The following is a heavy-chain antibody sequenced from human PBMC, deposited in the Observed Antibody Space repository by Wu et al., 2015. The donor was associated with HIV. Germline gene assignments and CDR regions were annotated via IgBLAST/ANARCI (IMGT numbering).Heavy chain of an antibody. J-gene: IGHJ4*02. Sequence: VQLVQSGGEVMKPGASVKVACKSSGYIFSDYGVHWVRQAPGEGLEWMGWISAQNGNTKYAQKFQGRVTMTTETSSSTAYVELKSLRSDDTAVYFCARGHYYDTSSSPMYWGPGTRVTVSS. CDR2: ISAQNGNT. D-gene: IGHD3-22*01. V-gene: IGHV1-18*01. CDR1: GYIFSDYG. CDR3: ARGHYYDTSSSPMY.